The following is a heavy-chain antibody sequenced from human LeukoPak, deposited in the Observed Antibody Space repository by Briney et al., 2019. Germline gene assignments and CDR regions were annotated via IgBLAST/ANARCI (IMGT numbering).Heavy chain of an antibody. CDR2: IKEDGTTK. CDR1: GFTFSSSW. CDR3: TRDSGYNAFDI. V-gene: IGHV3-7*01. J-gene: IGHJ3*02. Sequence: GGSLRLSCAASGFTFSSSWMAWVRQAPGKGLEWVGNIKEDGTTKNYVVSVRGRFTISGDNAKNSLYLQMNSLRGEDTAVYYCTRDSGYNAFDIWGQGTMVTVSS. D-gene: IGHD5-12*01.